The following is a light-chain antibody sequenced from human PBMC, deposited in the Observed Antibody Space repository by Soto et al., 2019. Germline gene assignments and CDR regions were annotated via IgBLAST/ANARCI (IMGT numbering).Light chain of an antibody. CDR2: EAT. J-gene: IGLJ2*01. CDR1: SSDIGRYNL. Sequence: QSALTQPASVSGSPGQSITISCTGTSSDIGRYNLVSWYQQHPGKPPKLMIYEATKRPSGVSNRFSGAKSGNTASLTISGLQAEDEADYYGSLDASTNTFIFGGGTKLTVL. CDR3: SLDASTNTFI. V-gene: IGLV2-23*02.